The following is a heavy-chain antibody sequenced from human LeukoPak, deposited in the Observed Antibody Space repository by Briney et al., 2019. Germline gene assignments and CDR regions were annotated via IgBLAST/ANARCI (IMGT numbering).Heavy chain of an antibody. CDR2: ISYDGATQ. CDR1: GFTFSDYA. Sequence: PGRSLRLSCAASGFTFSDYAMHWVRQAPGKGLEWVAVISYDGATQSSAESVKGRFTVARDNSKNTVYLQMSSLSAEDTALYYCARLTTFVWLGKSAEGGDHWGQGTLVTVSA. J-gene: IGHJ4*02. D-gene: IGHD6-19*01. CDR3: ARLTTFVWLGKSAEGGDH. V-gene: IGHV3-33*05.